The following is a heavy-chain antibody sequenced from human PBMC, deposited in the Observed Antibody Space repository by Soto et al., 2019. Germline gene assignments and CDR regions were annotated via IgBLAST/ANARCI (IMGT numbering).Heavy chain of an antibody. D-gene: IGHD3-10*01. Sequence: SETLSLTCTVSGGSVSSYYWSWIRQPPGKGLEWIGYIYYSGSTNYNPSLKSRVTISVDTSKNQFSLKLSSVTAADTAVYYCARVGMVRGAYYFDYWGQGTLVTVSS. CDR2: IYYSGST. CDR3: ARVGMVRGAYYFDY. CDR1: GGSVSSYY. J-gene: IGHJ4*02. V-gene: IGHV4-59*02.